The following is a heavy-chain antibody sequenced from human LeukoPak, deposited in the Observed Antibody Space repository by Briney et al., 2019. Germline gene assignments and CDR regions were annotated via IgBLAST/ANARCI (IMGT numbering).Heavy chain of an antibody. CDR2: ISSNGGGT. D-gene: IGHD5-12*01. V-gene: IGHV3-64*01. J-gene: IGHJ4*02. CDR3: ARGQRGYSGYDHYYFDY. Sequence: GGSLRLSCAASGFTFSSYNMNWVRQAPGKGLEYVSAISSNGGGTYYANSVKGRFTISRDNSKNTLYLQMGSLRAEDMAVYYCARGQRGYSGYDHYYFDYWGQGTLVTVSS. CDR1: GFTFSSYN.